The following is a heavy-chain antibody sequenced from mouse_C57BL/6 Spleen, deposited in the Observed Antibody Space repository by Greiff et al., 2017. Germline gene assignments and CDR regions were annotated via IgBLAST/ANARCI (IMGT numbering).Heavy chain of an antibody. CDR1: GFNIKDYY. J-gene: IGHJ4*01. D-gene: IGHD2-4*01. Sequence: EVQLQQSGAELVKPGASVKLSCTASGFNIKDYYMHWVKQRTEQGLEWIGRIDPEDGETKYAPKFQGKATLTADTSSNTAYLQLSSLTSEDTVVYYCAREDDYEEGYYYAMDYWGQGTSVTVSS. CDR2: IDPEDGET. CDR3: AREDDYEEGYYYAMDY. V-gene: IGHV14-2*01.